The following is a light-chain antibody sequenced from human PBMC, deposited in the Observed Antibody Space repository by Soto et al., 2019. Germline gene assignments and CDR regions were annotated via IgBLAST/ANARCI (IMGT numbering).Light chain of an antibody. J-gene: IGLJ2*01. CDR2: GNS. Sequence: QSVLTQPPSVSGAQGQRVTISCTGSSSNIGAGYDVHWYQPLPGTAPKLLIYGNSNRPSGVPDRLSGSKSGTSASLAITWLQAEGEADYYCQSYDSSLSGYVVFGGGTKVTVL. V-gene: IGLV1-40*01. CDR3: QSYDSSLSGYVV. CDR1: SSNIGAGYD.